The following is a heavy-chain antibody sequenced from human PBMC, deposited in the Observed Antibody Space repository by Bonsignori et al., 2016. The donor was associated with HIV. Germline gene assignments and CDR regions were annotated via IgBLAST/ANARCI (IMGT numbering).Heavy chain of an antibody. CDR2: ITGSGGST. D-gene: IGHD3-22*01. V-gene: IGHV3-23*01. Sequence: GESLKISCAASGFSFSTYAMSWVRQGPGKGPEWVSAITGSGGSTYYVDSVKGRFTISRDNSKNTLDLQMNSLRVEDTAVYYCAKDMGYDSSGYYGGYYYYYMDVWGKGTTVTVSS. CDR1: GFSFSTYA. J-gene: IGHJ6*03. CDR3: AKDMGYDSSGYYGGYYYYYMDV.